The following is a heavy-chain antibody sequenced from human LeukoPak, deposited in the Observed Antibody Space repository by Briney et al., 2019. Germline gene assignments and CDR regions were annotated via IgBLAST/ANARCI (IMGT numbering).Heavy chain of an antibody. J-gene: IGHJ3*02. CDR3: ARGRYYYDSSGYYGGAFDI. V-gene: IGHV4-59*12. D-gene: IGHD3-22*01. CDR1: GGSISSYY. CDR2: IYNSGST. Sequence: SETLSLTCTVSGGSISSYYWSWIRQPPGKGLEWIGYIYNSGSTNYNPSLKSRVTMSVDTSKNQFSLKLSSVTAADTAVYYCARGRYYYDSSGYYGGAFDIWGQGTMVTVSS.